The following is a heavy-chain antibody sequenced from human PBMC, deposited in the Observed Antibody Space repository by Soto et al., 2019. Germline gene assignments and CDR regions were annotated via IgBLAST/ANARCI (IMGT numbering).Heavy chain of an antibody. CDR1: GYAFTSYA. CDR3: ARTSGYYLYDY. J-gene: IGHJ4*02. D-gene: IGHD3-22*01. V-gene: IGHV1-3*01. Sequence: ASVKVSCKASGYAFTSYAMHWVRQAPGQRLEWMGWINAGNGNTKYSQKFQGRVTITRDTSASTAYMELSSLRSEDTAVDDGARTSGYYLYDYWGKGTLVTVSS. CDR2: INAGNGNT.